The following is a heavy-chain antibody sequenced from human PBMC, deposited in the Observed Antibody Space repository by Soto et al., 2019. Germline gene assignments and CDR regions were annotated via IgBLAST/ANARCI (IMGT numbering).Heavy chain of an antibody. Sequence: QVQLVQSGAEVKKPGASVKVSCKASGYTFTNYAMHWVRQAPGQRLERMGWINAGNGNTKYSQKFQGRVTITRDTAASTAYMELSSLRSEDTAVYYCGSGWGVNWFDPWGQGTIVTVSS. D-gene: IGHD3-22*01. CDR2: INAGNGNT. V-gene: IGHV1-3*01. CDR1: GYTFTNYA. CDR3: GSGWGVNWFDP. J-gene: IGHJ5*02.